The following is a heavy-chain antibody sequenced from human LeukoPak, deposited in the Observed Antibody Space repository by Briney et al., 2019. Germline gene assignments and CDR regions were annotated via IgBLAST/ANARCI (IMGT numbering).Heavy chain of an antibody. V-gene: IGHV3-23*01. CDR1: GFTFSSYA. D-gene: IGHD1-1*01. CDR3: AKDRGTNWYEKYFDY. Sequence: PGGSLRLSCAASGFTFSSYAITWVRQAPGKGLEWVSSISASAGTTYYADSVKGRFTISRDNSKNTVFLQMNSLKAGDTAVYHCAKDRGTNWYEKYFDYWGQGTLVTVSS. CDR2: ISASAGTT. J-gene: IGHJ4*02.